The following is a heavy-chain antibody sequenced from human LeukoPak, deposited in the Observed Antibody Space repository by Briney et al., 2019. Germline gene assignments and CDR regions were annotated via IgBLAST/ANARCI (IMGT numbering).Heavy chain of an antibody. V-gene: IGHV3-23*01. CDR1: GFSFNTHA. Sequence: GGSLRLSCAASGFSFNTHAMGWVRQAPEKGLEWVSVISGSGDNTYHADSVKGRFIISRDNSNNTLSVQMNSLRAEDTAVYYCVKGAKYSGSSVDYFYMDVWAKGTTVTVSS. J-gene: IGHJ6*03. CDR3: VKGAKYSGSSVDYFYMDV. D-gene: IGHD1-26*01. CDR2: ISGSGDNT.